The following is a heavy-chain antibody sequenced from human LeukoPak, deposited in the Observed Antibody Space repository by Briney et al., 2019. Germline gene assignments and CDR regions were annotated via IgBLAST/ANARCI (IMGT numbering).Heavy chain of an antibody. CDR2: LYSGGMT. CDR1: GFTANNYY. V-gene: IGHV3-53*01. Sequence: GGSLRLSCAASGFTANNYYMTWVRQAPGKGLECVSILYSGGMTYYADSVKGRFTISTDTSKNTVNLQMNSLRAEDTAIYYCARMFGGNYYGYYFDYWGQGSMLTVSS. J-gene: IGHJ4*02. D-gene: IGHD1-26*01. CDR3: ARMFGGNYYGYYFDY.